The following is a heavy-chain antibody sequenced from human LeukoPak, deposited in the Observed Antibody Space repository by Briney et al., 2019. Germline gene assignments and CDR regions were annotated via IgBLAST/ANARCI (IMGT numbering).Heavy chain of an antibody. CDR2: INHSGST. D-gene: IGHD6-19*01. CDR3: ARASIAVAGDDAFDI. J-gene: IGHJ3*02. V-gene: IGHV4-34*01. Sequence: SETLSLTCAVYGGSFSGYYWSWIRQPPGKGLEWIGEINHSGSTNYNPSLKSRVTISVDTSKNQFSLKLSPVTAADTAVYYCARASIAVAGDDAFDIWGQGTMVTVSS. CDR1: GGSFSGYY.